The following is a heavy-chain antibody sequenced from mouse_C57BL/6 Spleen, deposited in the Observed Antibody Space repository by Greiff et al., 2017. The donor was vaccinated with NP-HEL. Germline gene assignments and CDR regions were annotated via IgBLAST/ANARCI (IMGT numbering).Heavy chain of an antibody. CDR3: ARGGTTVVAPFDY. J-gene: IGHJ2*01. D-gene: IGHD1-1*01. V-gene: IGHV5-16*01. CDR2: INYDGSST. CDR1: GFTFSDYY. Sequence: EVQRVESEGGLVQPGSSMKLSCTASGFTFSDYYMAWVRQVPEKGLEWVANINYDGSSTYYLDSLKSRFIISRDNAKNILYLQMSSLKSEDTATYYCARGGTTVVAPFDYWGQGTTLTVSS.